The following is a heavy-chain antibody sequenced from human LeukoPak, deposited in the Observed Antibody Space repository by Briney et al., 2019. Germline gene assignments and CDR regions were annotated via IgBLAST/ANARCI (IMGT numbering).Heavy chain of an antibody. Sequence: GGSLRLSCAASGFTFSDYYMSWIRQAPGKGLEWVSYISSSGSTIYYADSVKGRFTISRDNAKNSLYLQMNSLRAEDTAVYYCTTSGYSSSLLDYWGQGTLVTVSS. CDR3: TTSGYSSSLLDY. D-gene: IGHD6-13*01. J-gene: IGHJ4*02. CDR1: GFTFSDYY. CDR2: ISSSGSTI. V-gene: IGHV3-11*01.